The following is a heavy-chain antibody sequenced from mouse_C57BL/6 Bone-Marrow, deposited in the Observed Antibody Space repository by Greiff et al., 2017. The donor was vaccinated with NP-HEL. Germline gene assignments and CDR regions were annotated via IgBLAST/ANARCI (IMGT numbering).Heavy chain of an antibody. D-gene: IGHD2-12*01. CDR2: ISSGSSTI. J-gene: IGHJ4*01. Sequence: EVKLVESGGGLVKPGGSLKLSCAASGFTFSDYGMHWVRQAPEKGLEWVAYISSGSSTIYYADKVKGRFTISRDKAKNTLFLQMTSLRSEDTAMYYCARRYRGLYYYAMDYWGQGTSVTVSS. V-gene: IGHV5-17*01. CDR3: ARRYRGLYYYAMDY. CDR1: GFTFSDYG.